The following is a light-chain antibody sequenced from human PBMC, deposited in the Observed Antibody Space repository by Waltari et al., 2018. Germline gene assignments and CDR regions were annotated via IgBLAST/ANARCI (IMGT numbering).Light chain of an antibody. CDR2: DTN. CDR3: GTWDSSLSAVV. CDR1: SSNIGNNY. V-gene: IGLV1-51*01. Sequence: QSVLTQLPSVSAAPGQKVTISCSGSSSNIGNNYVSWYQQLPGTAPKLLIYDTNKRPSGMPDRFSGSTSGTSATLGITGLQTGDEADYYCGTWDSSLSAVVFGGGTKLTVL. J-gene: IGLJ2*01.